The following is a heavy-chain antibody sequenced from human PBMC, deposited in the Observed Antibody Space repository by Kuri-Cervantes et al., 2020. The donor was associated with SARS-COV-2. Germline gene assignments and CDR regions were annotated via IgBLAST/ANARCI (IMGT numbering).Heavy chain of an antibody. J-gene: IGHJ4*02. V-gene: IGHV3-66*02. D-gene: IGHD2-2*01. CDR3: ATNLVPAAMPFDY. CDR2: IYSGGST. CDR1: GFTVSSNY. Sequence: GESLKISCAASGFTVSSNYMSWVRQAPGKGLEWVSVIYSGGSTYYADSVKGRFTISRDNSKNTLYLQMNSLRAEDTAVYYCATNLVPAAMPFDYWGQGTLVTVSS.